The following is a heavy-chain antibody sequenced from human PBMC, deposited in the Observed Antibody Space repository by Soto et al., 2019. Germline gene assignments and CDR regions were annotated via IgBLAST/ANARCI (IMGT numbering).Heavy chain of an antibody. CDR1: GGSISSSSYY. J-gene: IGHJ4*01. D-gene: IGHD3-22*01. CDR2: IYYSGST. Sequence: SETLSLTCTVSGGSISSSSYYWGWIRQPPGKGLEWIGSIYYSGSTYYNPSLKSRVTISVDTSKNQFSLKTEDTAVYFCTTDSYFTLKLVLFDSWGLGTLVTVSS. V-gene: IGHV4-39*01. CDR3: FTLKLVLFDS.